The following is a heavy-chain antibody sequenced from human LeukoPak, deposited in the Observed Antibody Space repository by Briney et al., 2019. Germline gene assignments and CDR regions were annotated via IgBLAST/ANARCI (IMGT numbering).Heavy chain of an antibody. Sequence: GGSLRLSCAASGFTFSSYAMSWVRQAPGKGLEWVSAISGSGGSTYYADSVKGRFTISRDNSKNTLYLQMNSLRAEDTAVYYCAKGPGSSWDYYYYMDVWGKGTTVTVSS. CDR2: ISGSGGST. CDR1: GFTFSSYA. D-gene: IGHD3-10*01. J-gene: IGHJ6*03. CDR3: AKGPGSSWDYYYYMDV. V-gene: IGHV3-23*01.